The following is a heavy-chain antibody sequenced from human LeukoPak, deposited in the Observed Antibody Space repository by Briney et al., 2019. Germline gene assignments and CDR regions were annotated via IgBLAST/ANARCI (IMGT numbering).Heavy chain of an antibody. V-gene: IGHV3-13*04. D-gene: IGHD1-26*01. CDR2: ISTTGDT. CDR3: ARGRSGSYFDS. CDR1: GFTFSSYD. J-gene: IGHJ4*02. Sequence: GGSLRLSCEASGFTFSSYDMHWVRQATGKGLEWVSAISTTGDTYYPGSVKGRFTISRENAKSSLYLQMNSLRAEDTAVYYCARGRSGSYFDSWGQGTLVAVSS.